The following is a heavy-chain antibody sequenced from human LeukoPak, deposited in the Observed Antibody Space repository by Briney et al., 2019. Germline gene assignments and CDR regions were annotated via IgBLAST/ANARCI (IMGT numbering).Heavy chain of an antibody. D-gene: IGHD4-23*01. CDR2: IYYSGST. CDR3: ARVVPTVVTPRAFDI. CDR1: GGSISSSSYY. V-gene: IGHV4-39*07. J-gene: IGHJ3*02. Sequence: PSETLSLTCTVSGGSISSSSYYWGWIRQPPGKGLEWIGSIYYSGSTYYNPSLKSRVTISVDTSKNQFSLKLSSVTAADTAVYYCARVVPTVVTPRAFDIWGQGTMVTVSS.